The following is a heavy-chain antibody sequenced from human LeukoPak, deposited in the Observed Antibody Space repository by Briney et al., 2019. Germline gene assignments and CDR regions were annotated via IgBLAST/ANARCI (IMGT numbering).Heavy chain of an antibody. CDR1: GFTFSTSG. D-gene: IGHD3-16*01. J-gene: IGHJ4*02. CDR2: IRYDGNSK. Sequence: GGSLRLSCAASGFTFSTSGMHWVRQAPGKGLEWVAFIRYDGNSKYFADSVKGRFTISRDNSKDTLYLQMNSLRAEDTAVYYCAKGLTFGFDYWGQGTLVTVSS. CDR3: AKGLTFGFDY. V-gene: IGHV3-30*02.